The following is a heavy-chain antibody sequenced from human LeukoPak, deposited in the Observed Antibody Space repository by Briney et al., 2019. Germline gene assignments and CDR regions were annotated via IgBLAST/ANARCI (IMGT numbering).Heavy chain of an antibody. Sequence: GGSLRLSFAASGFTFSSYWMSWVRQAPGKGLEWVANINQDGSETYYVDSVRGRFTISRDNAKNSLYLQMNSLRAEDTAVYYCARGHAYCSGGSCPKLDYWGQGTLVTVSS. CDR3: ARGHAYCSGGSCPKLDY. J-gene: IGHJ4*02. CDR2: INQDGSET. V-gene: IGHV3-7*01. D-gene: IGHD2-15*01. CDR1: GFTFSSYW.